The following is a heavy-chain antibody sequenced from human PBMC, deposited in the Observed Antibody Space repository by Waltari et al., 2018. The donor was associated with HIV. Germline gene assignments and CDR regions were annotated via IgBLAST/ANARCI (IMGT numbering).Heavy chain of an antibody. J-gene: IGHJ4*02. D-gene: IGHD6-19*01. V-gene: IGHV3-53*02. CDR2: ICIGGST. Sequence: EVQLVETGGGLIQPGGSLRLSCAASGFTVSSNYMSWVRQAPGKGLGWVEVICIGGSTYYADSVKCRFTISRDNSKNTLYLQMNSLRAEDTAVYYCACLIAVAGIYYFDYWGQGTLVTVSS. CDR3: ACLIAVAGIYYFDY. CDR1: GFTVSSNY.